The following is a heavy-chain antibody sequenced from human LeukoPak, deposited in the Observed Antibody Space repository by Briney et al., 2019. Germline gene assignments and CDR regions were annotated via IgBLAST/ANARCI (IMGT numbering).Heavy chain of an antibody. V-gene: IGHV4-38-2*01. CDR3: ARGNHDSSSWYT. Sequence: PSETLSLTCAVSGYSISSGYYWGWIRQPPGKGLEWIGSICHSGSTYYNPSLKSRVTISVDTSKNQFSLKLSSVTAADTAVYYCARGNHDSSSWYTWGQGTLVTVSS. CDR1: GYSISSGYY. CDR2: ICHSGST. J-gene: IGHJ5*02. D-gene: IGHD6-13*01.